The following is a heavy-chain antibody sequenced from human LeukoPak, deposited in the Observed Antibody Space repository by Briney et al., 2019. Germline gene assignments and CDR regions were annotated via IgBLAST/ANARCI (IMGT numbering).Heavy chain of an antibody. Sequence: GGSLRLSCAASGFTFSSYSMCWVRQAPGKGPEWVSGIKESGDITYYADSVKGRFTIPRDNSKNTLYLQMNSLRAEDTAKYYCAKYCSGATCSGYWGQGTLVTVSS. V-gene: IGHV3-23*01. CDR2: IKESGDIT. CDR3: AKYCSGATCSGY. CDR1: GFTFSSYS. D-gene: IGHD2-15*01. J-gene: IGHJ4*02.